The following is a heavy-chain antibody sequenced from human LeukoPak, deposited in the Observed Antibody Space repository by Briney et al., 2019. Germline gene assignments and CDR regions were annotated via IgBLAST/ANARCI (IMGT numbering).Heavy chain of an antibody. CDR1: GGSISGYY. V-gene: IGHV4-4*07. J-gene: IGHJ5*02. CDR3: ARHWSHSVAQFGRYYWFDP. Sequence: SETLSLTCTVSGGSISGYYWSWIRQPAGKGLEWIGHVDTSGRTNYNSSLMSRVTMSVDTSKNQFSLRLTSVTAADTAVYYCARHWSHSVAQFGRYYWFDPWGQRTPVTVSS. D-gene: IGHD2-15*01. CDR2: VDTSGRT.